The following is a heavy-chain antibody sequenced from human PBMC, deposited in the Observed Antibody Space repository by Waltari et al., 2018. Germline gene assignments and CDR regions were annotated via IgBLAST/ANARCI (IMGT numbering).Heavy chain of an antibody. CDR3: ATSSSGLVGIFDY. CDR1: GFTFSSTR. Sequence: EVQLVESGGGLVKPGGSLRLSCAASGFTFSSTRMNWFRQAPGKGLEWVSSISSSSSYIYYADSVKGRFTISRDNAKNSLYLQMNSLRAEDTAVYYCATSSSGLVGIFDYWGQGTLVTVSS. D-gene: IGHD6-19*01. J-gene: IGHJ4*02. CDR2: ISSSSSYI. V-gene: IGHV3-21*01.